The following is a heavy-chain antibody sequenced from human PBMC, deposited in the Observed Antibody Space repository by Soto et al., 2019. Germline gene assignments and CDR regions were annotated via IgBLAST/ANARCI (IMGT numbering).Heavy chain of an antibody. CDR3: ARSIAVAGLDY. J-gene: IGHJ4*02. V-gene: IGHV3-30-3*01. Sequence: QPGGSLRLSCATSGFSFSTYAIHWVRQAPGKGLDWVAVISNDGSKRYYAQSVKGRFTISRDNSNNTVDLQMNSLRAEDTALYYRARSIAVAGLDYWGPGTLVTVSS. D-gene: IGHD6-19*01. CDR2: ISNDGSKR. CDR1: GFSFSTYA.